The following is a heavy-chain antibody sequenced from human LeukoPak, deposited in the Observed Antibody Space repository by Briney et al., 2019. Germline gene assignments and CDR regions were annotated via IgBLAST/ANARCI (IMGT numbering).Heavy chain of an antibody. D-gene: IGHD4-17*01. Sequence: PGRSLRLSCAASGFSFSSYGMHWVRQAPGKGLEWVAVIWSDGRNKFHADSVKGRFTVSRDNSKNTLSLQMSSLRADDTALYYCAREVTNDAFDIWGQGTMVTVSS. V-gene: IGHV3-33*01. CDR2: IWSDGRNK. CDR3: AREVTNDAFDI. CDR1: GFSFSSYG. J-gene: IGHJ3*02.